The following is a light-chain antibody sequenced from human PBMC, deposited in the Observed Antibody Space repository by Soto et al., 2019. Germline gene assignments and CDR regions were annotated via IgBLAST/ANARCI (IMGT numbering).Light chain of an antibody. V-gene: IGKV3-15*01. CDR1: ESVNNK. Sequence: EVVLTQSPATLSVSPGERATLSCRASESVNNKLGWYQQKPGQAPRLLIYRASTRATGIPARFSGSGSGTEFPLTIGSLQSEDSAVYYCHQYNNWFPFTFGQGTRLESK. CDR3: HQYNNWFPFT. CDR2: RAS. J-gene: IGKJ5*01.